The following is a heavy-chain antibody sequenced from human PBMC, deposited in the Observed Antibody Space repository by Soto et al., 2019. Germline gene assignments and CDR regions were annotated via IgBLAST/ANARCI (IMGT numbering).Heavy chain of an antibody. CDR2: INPNSGGT. CDR1: GYTFTGYY. Sequence: AAVKVSCKASGYTFTGYYMHWVRQAPGQGLEWMGWINPNSGGTNYAQKFQGRVTMTRDTSISTAYMELSRLRSDDTAVYYCARGGLPIVLLWFGGMDFWGQGTTVTVSS. J-gene: IGHJ6*02. D-gene: IGHD3-10*01. V-gene: IGHV1-2*02. CDR3: ARGGLPIVLLWFGGMDF.